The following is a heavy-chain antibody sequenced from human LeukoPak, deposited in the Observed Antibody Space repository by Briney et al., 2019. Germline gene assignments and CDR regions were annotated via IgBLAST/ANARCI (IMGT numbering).Heavy chain of an antibody. V-gene: IGHV1-69*05. D-gene: IGHD3-10*01. CDR1: GGTFSSYA. CDR3: AGNYYGSGSYYPTYYYYYYYMDV. Sequence: SVKVSCKASGGTFSSYAISWVRQAPGQGLEWMGRIIPIFGTANYAQKFQGRVAITTDESTSTAYMELSSLRSEDTAVYYCAGNYYGSGSYYPTYYYYYYYMDVWGKGTTVTVSS. J-gene: IGHJ6*03. CDR2: IIPIFGTA.